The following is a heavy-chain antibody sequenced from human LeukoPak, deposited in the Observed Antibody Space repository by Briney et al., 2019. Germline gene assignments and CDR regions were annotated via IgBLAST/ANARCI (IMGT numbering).Heavy chain of an antibody. D-gene: IGHD1-14*01. CDR2: INPNSGGT. CDR1: GYTFTGYY. V-gene: IGHV1-2*02. CDR3: ARDTSITYYYYGMDV. Sequence: ASVKVSCKASGYTFTGYYMHWVRQAPGQGPEWMGWINPNSGGTNYAQKFQGRVAMTRDTSISTAYTELSRLRSDDTAVYYCARDTSITYYYYGMDVWGQGTTVTVSS. J-gene: IGHJ6*02.